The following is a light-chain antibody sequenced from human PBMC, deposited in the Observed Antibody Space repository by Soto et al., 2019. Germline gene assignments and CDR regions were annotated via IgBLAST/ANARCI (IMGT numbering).Light chain of an antibody. Sequence: QSALTQPASVSGSPGQSITISCTGTSSDVGGYNYVSWYQKHPGKAPKLMIYEVNNRPSGVSNRFSGSKSGNTDSLTISGLQAEDEDDYYCNSYTSSSTRVFGGGTKVTV. V-gene: IGLV2-14*01. CDR1: SSDVGGYNY. J-gene: IGLJ2*01. CDR2: EVN. CDR3: NSYTSSSTRV.